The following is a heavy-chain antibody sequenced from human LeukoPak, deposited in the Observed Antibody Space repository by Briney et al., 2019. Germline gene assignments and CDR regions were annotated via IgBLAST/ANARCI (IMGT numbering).Heavy chain of an antibody. CDR3: ATNCGGDCSAKYFQH. CDR2: ISGSGGST. Sequence: GGSLRLSCTASGFTFGDYAMSWFRQAPGKGLEWVSAISGSGGSTYYADSVKGRFTISRDNSKNTLYLQMNSLRAEDTAVYYCATNCGGDCSAKYFQHWGQGTLVTVSS. J-gene: IGHJ1*01. V-gene: IGHV3-23*01. CDR1: GFTFGDYA. D-gene: IGHD2-21*02.